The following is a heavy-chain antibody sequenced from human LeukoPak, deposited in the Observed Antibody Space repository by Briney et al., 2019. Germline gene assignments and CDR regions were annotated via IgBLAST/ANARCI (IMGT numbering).Heavy chain of an antibody. J-gene: IGHJ4*02. Sequence: GSSVKVSCKASGGTFSSYAISWVRQAPGQGLEWMGGIIPIFGTANYAQKFQGRVTITTDESTSTAYMELSSLRSEDTAVYYCARHAPAGYSSASGDLYYFDYWGQGTLVTVSS. CDR3: ARHAPAGYSSASGDLYYFDY. CDR1: GGTFSSYA. CDR2: IIPIFGTA. D-gene: IGHD6-19*01. V-gene: IGHV1-69*05.